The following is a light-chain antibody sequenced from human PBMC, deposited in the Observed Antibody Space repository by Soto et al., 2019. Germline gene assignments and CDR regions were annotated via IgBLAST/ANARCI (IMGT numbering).Light chain of an antibody. CDR3: QQLNSYPLT. V-gene: IGKV1-9*01. CDR1: QGISNY. CDR2: AAS. J-gene: IGKJ4*01. Sequence: DIQLTQSPSFLPASVGDRVTITCRASQGISNYLAWYQQKPGKAPGLLMYAASTLQRGVSSRFSGSGSGTEFTLTISNLKHEDFATYYCQQLNSYPLTVGGGTKVEIK.